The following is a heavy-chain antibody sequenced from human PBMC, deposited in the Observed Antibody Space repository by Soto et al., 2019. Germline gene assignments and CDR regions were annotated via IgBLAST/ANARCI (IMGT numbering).Heavy chain of an antibody. CDR2: IYHSGST. D-gene: IGHD1-26*01. V-gene: IGHV4-30-2*01. CDR1: GGSISSGGYS. CDR3: ARVVGVGATYNWFDP. J-gene: IGHJ5*02. Sequence: LSLTCAVSGGSISSGGYSWSWIRQPPGKGLEWIGYIYHSGSTYYNPSLKSRVTISVDRSKNQFSLKLSSVTAADTAVYYCARVVGVGATYNWFDPWGQGTLVTVSS.